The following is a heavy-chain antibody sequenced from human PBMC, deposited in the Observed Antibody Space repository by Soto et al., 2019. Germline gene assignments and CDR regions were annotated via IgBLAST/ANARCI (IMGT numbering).Heavy chain of an antibody. Sequence: SETLSLTCTVSGGSISSYYWSWIRQPPGKGLGWIGYIYHSGSTYYNPSLKSRVTISVDRSKNQFSLKLSSVTAADTAVYYCARVASGRFAELYSPYYYYGMDVWGQGTTVTVSS. D-gene: IGHD3-10*01. V-gene: IGHV4-59*12. CDR1: GGSISSYY. CDR3: ARVASGRFAELYSPYYYYGMDV. J-gene: IGHJ6*02. CDR2: IYHSGST.